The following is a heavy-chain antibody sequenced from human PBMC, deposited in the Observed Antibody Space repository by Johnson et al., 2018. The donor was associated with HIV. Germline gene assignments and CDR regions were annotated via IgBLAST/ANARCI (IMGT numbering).Heavy chain of an antibody. D-gene: IGHD3-16*01. Sequence: QVQLVESGGGVVQPGTSLRLSCAASGFAFRNYGMHWVRQAPGKGLEWVAVISYDGSNKYYADSVKGRFTISRDNAKNSLYLQMNSLRAEDTAVYYCARGGWGDAFDIW. CDR2: ISYDGSNK. J-gene: IGHJ3*02. V-gene: IGHV3-30*19. CDR3: ARGGWGDAFDI. CDR1: GFAFRNYG.